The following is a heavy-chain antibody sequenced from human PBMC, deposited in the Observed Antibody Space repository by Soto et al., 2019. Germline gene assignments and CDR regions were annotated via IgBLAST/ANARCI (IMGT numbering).Heavy chain of an antibody. Sequence: EVQLLESGGGLVQPGGSLRLSCVGSGFTFINYAMNWVRQTPGKGLEWVSTISGGGDRAFDAETVKGRFTISRDNSKSTVNLRMNSLSADDTAVYYCARKVLGSTSRPDWWYFDLWGRGTLVTVSS. CDR2: ISGGGDRA. CDR3: ARKVLGSTSRPDWWYFDL. CDR1: GFTFINYA. J-gene: IGHJ2*01. D-gene: IGHD2-2*01. V-gene: IGHV3-23*01.